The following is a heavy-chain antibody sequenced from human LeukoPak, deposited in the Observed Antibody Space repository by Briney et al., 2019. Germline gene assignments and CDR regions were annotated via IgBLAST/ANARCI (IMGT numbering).Heavy chain of an antibody. CDR3: ARERSVASFLDV. D-gene: IGHD6-19*01. J-gene: IGHJ6*02. V-gene: IGHV3-23*01. Sequence: GGSLRLSCAGSGFSFSSYAMSWVRQAPGKGLEWVAAISSTSGSTNYADSVEGRFTISRDNSRNTLYLQMSSLRAEDTAIYYCARERSVASFLDVWGQGTTVTVSS. CDR1: GFSFSSYA. CDR2: ISSTSGST.